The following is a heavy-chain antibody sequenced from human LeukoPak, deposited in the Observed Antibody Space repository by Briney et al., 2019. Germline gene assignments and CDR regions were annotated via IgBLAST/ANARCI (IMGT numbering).Heavy chain of an antibody. CDR3: AIYYYGSGSYVDY. Sequence: SVKVFCKASGGTFSSYAISWVRQAPGQGLEWMGRIIPIFGTANYAQKFQGRVTITTDKSTSTAYMELNSLRSEDTAVYYCAIYYYGSGSYVDYGGQGTLSPSPQ. J-gene: IGHJ4*02. V-gene: IGHV1-69*05. D-gene: IGHD3-10*01. CDR1: GGTFSSYA. CDR2: IIPIFGTA.